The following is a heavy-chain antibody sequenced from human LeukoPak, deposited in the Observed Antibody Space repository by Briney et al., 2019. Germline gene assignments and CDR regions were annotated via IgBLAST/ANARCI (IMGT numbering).Heavy chain of an antibody. V-gene: IGHV4-59*01. D-gene: IGHD5-18*01. CDR1: GGSISSYY. J-gene: IGHJ6*03. CDR2: IYYSGST. CDR3: ARGGPKMGYSYPTYYYYMDV. Sequence: SETLSLTCTVSGGSISSYYWSWLRQPPGKGLEWIGYIYYSGSTNYNPSLKSRVTISVDTSKNQFSLKLSSVTAADTAVYYCARGGPKMGYSYPTYYYYMDVWGKGTTVTISS.